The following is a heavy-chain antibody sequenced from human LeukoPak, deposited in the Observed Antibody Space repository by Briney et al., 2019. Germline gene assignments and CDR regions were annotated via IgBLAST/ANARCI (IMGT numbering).Heavy chain of an antibody. Sequence: GRSLRLSCAASGFTFSNYAMHWVRQAPGKGLEWVTVISFDGSKKYYADSVKGRFSISRGNSKNTLYLQMNRLRAEDTAVYYCADSGSYSTWFDPWGQGTLVTVSS. CDR3: ADSGSYSTWFDP. CDR2: ISFDGSKK. J-gene: IGHJ5*02. V-gene: IGHV3-30*04. D-gene: IGHD3-10*01. CDR1: GFTFSNYA.